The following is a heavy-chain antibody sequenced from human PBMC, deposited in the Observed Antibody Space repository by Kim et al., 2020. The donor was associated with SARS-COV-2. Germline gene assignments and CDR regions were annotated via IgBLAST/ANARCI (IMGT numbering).Heavy chain of an antibody. Sequence: ADDVKSRFTISRDNSKNTLYLQMNSLRAEDTAVYYCARDWGPSSGDYFDYWGQGTLVTVSS. CDR3: ARDWGPSSGDYFDY. J-gene: IGHJ4*02. V-gene: IGHV3-33*01. D-gene: IGHD6-19*01.